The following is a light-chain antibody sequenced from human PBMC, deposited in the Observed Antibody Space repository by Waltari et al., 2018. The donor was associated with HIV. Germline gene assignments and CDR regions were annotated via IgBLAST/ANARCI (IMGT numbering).Light chain of an antibody. Sequence: DIQMTQSPSTLSVSVGDRVTITCRASQSISYWLAWYQQKPGKAPKLLVYKTSSLESGVPSRFSGSGSGTEFTLTISSLQPDDFATYYCQQFHRYPVTFGQGTRLEIK. V-gene: IGKV1-5*03. J-gene: IGKJ5*01. CDR3: QQFHRYPVT. CDR1: QSISYW. CDR2: KTS.